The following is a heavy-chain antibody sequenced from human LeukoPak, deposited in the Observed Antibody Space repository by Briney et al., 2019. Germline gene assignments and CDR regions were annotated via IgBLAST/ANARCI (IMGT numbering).Heavy chain of an antibody. D-gene: IGHD2-2*01. Sequence: ASVKVSCTASGYTFTGYYMHWVRQAPGQGLEWMGRINPNSGGTNYAQKFQGRVTMTRDTSISTAYMELSRLRSDDTAVYYCARDTVIARYCSSTSCSPDYWGQGTLVTVSS. J-gene: IGHJ4*02. CDR3: ARDTVIARYCSSTSCSPDY. CDR2: INPNSGGT. CDR1: GYTFTGYY. V-gene: IGHV1-2*06.